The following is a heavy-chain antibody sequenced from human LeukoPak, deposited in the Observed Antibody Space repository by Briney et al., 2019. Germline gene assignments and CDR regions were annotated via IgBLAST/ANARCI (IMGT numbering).Heavy chain of an antibody. D-gene: IGHD3-22*01. J-gene: IGHJ4*02. CDR1: GFSFSNFA. CDR2: ISSSSSYI. CDR3: ARDSSGYQ. Sequence: GGSLRLSCAASGFSFSNFAMSWVRQAPGKGLEWVSSISSSSSYIYYADSVKGRFTISRDNAKNSLYLQMNSLRAEDTAVYYCARDSSGYQWGQGTLVTVSS. V-gene: IGHV3-21*01.